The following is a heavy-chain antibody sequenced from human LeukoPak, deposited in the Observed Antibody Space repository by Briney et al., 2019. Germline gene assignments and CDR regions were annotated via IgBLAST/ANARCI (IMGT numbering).Heavy chain of an antibody. V-gene: IGHV4-34*01. D-gene: IGHD5-12*01. CDR1: SESFSGYF. CDR3: ARLRSGYDLFDY. CDR2: INCSGST. Sequence: MPSETLSLTCAIYSESFSGYFWSWIRQPPGKGLEWIGEINCSGSTNYNPSLKSRVTISVDTSKNQFSLKLSSVTAADTAVYYCARLRSGYDLFDYWGQGTLVTVSS. J-gene: IGHJ4*02.